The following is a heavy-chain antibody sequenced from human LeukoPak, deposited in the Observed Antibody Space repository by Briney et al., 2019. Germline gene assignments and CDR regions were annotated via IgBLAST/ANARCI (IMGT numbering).Heavy chain of an antibody. V-gene: IGHV3-7*01. J-gene: IGHJ3*01. CDR2: INQYGSQK. CDR3: VAGDWAARDSFDL. Sequence: SCSVSGPTFSISWIGSASHPPGEWSGWVSNINQYGSQKNYVDSVKGQFTIYRDNAKNSFLLQMSSLGAEDTSVYYCVAGDWAARDSFDLWGRGTMVTVSS. CDR1: GPTFSISW. D-gene: IGHD2-21*02.